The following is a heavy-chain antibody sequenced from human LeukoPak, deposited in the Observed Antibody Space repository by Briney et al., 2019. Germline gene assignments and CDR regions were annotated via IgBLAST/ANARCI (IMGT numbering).Heavy chain of an antibody. D-gene: IGHD3-3*01. Sequence: SETLSLTCTVSGYSISSGYYWGWIRQTPGKGLEWIGYIYHGGRTDYNPSLKSRVTISVDTSKNQFSLKLSSVTAADTAVYYCASREEWLLGSYYFDYWGQGTMVTVSS. CDR2: IYHGGRT. J-gene: IGHJ4*02. CDR3: ASREEWLLGSYYFDY. CDR1: GYSISSGYY. V-gene: IGHV4-38-2*02.